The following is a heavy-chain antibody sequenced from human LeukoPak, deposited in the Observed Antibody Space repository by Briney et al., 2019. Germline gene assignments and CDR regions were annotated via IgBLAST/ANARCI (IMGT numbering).Heavy chain of an antibody. CDR2: ISGSGGST. V-gene: IGHV3-23*01. Sequence: GGSLRLSCAASGFTFSSYAMSWIRQAPGKGLEWVSAISGSGGSTYYADSVKGRFTISRGNSKNTLYLQMNSLRAEDTAVYYCARVPYGGNFIDYWGQGTLVTVSS. J-gene: IGHJ4*02. CDR3: ARVPYGGNFIDY. D-gene: IGHD4-17*01. CDR1: GFTFSSYA.